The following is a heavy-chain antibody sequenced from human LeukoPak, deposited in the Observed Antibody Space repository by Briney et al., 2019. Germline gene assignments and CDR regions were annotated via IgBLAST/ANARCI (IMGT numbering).Heavy chain of an antibody. J-gene: IGHJ6*02. D-gene: IGHD2-15*01. CDR3: ASSSCSGGSCYPYYYYGMDV. V-gene: IGHV4-39*01. CDR2: IYYSGST. CDR1: GGSISSSYYY. Sequence: TSETLSLTCTVSGGSISSSYYYWGWIRQPPGKGLKWIGSIYYSGSTYYNPSLKSRVTISVDTSKNQFSLKLSSVTAADTAVYYCASSSCSGGSCYPYYYYGMDVWGQGTTVTVSS.